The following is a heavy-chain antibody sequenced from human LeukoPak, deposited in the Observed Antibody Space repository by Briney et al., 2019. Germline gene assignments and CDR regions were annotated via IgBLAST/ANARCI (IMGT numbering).Heavy chain of an antibody. V-gene: IGHV5-10-1*01. CDR3: ASSGYISGWWDDY. CDR1: GYSFTSYW. D-gene: IGHD6-19*01. J-gene: IGHJ4*02. CDR2: IDSSDSYT. Sequence: GESLKISCKGSGYSFTSYWISWVRPMPGKGLEWKGRIDSSDSYTNYSPSFQGHVTISADKSISTAYLQWSSLRASDTAMYYCASSGYISGWWDDYWGQGTLVTVSS.